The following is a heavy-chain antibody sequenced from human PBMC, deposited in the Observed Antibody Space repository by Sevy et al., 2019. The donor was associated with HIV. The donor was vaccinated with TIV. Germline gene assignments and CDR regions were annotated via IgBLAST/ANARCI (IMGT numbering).Heavy chain of an antibody. CDR1: GFTFTRYA. Sequence: GGSLRLSCEASGFTFTRYAFHWVRQAPGKGLEWVAVVSKEGTNKYYADSVKGRFTISRHNSRNTLYLQMQSLRADDTAVYFCARDPHSVPHWGSFDSWGQGTLVTVSS. V-gene: IGHV3-30-3*01. CDR2: VSKEGTNK. D-gene: IGHD3-16*01. J-gene: IGHJ4*02. CDR3: ARDPHSVPHWGSFDS.